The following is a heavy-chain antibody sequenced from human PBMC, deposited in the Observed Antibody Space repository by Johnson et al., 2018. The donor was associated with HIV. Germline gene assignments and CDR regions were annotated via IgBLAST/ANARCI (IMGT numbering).Heavy chain of an antibody. V-gene: IGHV3-66*01. Sequence: VPLVESGGGLVQSGGSLRLSCGASGFSVSNNYMNWVRQAPGKGLEWVSVLYRCGNTYYADSVRGRFTISRDNSKNTLYLQMSSLKVEDTAMYYCARDGESQQLPLGDAFDVWGQGTMVIVSS. J-gene: IGHJ3*01. CDR3: ARDGESQQLPLGDAFDV. D-gene: IGHD6-13*01. CDR1: GFSVSNNY. CDR2: LYRCGNT.